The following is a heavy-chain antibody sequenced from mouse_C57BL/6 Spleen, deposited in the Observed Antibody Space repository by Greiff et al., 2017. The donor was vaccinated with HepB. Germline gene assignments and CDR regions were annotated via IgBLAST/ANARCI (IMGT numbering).Heavy chain of an antibody. Sequence: EVQLQQSGPELVKPGASVKISCKASGYTFTDYYMNWVKQSHGKSLEWIGDINPNNGGTSYNQKFKGKATLTVDKSSSTAYMELRSLTSEDSAVYYCARGPYYYGYAMDYWGQGTSVTVSS. CDR2: INPNNGGT. CDR1: GYTFTDYY. V-gene: IGHV1-26*01. CDR3: ARGPYYYGYAMDY. D-gene: IGHD1-1*01. J-gene: IGHJ4*01.